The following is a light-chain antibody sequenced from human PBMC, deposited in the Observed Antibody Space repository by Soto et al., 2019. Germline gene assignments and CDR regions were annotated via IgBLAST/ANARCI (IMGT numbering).Light chain of an antibody. Sequence: DIQMTQSPSSLSASVGDRVTITCRASQGISNYLAWYQQIPGKVPKLLISAASTLQSGVPSRFSGSGSGTDFPLTIISLQPEDVATYYCQKYTNVPAFGGGTKVEIK. V-gene: IGKV1-27*01. CDR1: QGISNY. CDR2: AAS. J-gene: IGKJ4*01. CDR3: QKYTNVPA.